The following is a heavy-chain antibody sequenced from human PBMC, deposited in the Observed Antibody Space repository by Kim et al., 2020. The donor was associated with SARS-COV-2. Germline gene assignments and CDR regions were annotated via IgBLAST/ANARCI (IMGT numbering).Heavy chain of an antibody. CDR1: GGSFSGYY. CDR2: INHSGST. D-gene: IGHD6-19*01. CDR3: ARAYSSGWYVSY. Sequence: SETLSLTCAVYGGSFSGYYWSWIRQPPGKGLEWIGEINHSGSTNYNPSLKSRVTISVDTSKNQFSLKLSSVTAADTAVYYCARAYSSGWYVSYWGQGTLV. V-gene: IGHV4-34*01. J-gene: IGHJ4*02.